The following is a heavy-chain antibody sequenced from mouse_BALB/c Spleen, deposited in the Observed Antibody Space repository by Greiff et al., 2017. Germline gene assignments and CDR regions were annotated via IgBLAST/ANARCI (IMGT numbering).Heavy chain of an antibody. J-gene: IGHJ2*01. Sequence: VQLQQSGTVLARPGASVKMSCKASGYSFTSYWMHWVKQRPGQGLEWIGAIYPGNSDTSYNQKFKGKAKLTAVTSASTAYMELSSLTNEVSAVYYCTRLDITTVDYWGQGTTLTVSS. D-gene: IGHD1-1*01. CDR2: IYPGNSDT. CDR3: TRLDITTVDY. CDR1: GYSFTSYW. V-gene: IGHV1-5*01.